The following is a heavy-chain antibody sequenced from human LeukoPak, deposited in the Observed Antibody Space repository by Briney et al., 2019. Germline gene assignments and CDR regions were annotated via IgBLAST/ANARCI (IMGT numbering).Heavy chain of an antibody. CDR2: IIPIFGTA. V-gene: IGHV1-69*06. J-gene: IGHJ4*02. D-gene: IGHD6-13*01. Sequence: GASVKVSCKASGGTFSSYAISWVRQAPGQGLEWMGGIIPIFGTANYAQKFQGRVTITADKSTSTAYMELSSLRSEDTAVYYCARLVDLAAAGTFDYWGQGTLVAVSS. CDR3: ARLVDLAAAGTFDY. CDR1: GGTFSSYA.